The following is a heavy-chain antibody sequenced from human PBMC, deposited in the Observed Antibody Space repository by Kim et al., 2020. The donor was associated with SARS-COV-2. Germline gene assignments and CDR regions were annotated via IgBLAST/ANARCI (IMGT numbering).Heavy chain of an antibody. CDR2: IYYSGST. J-gene: IGHJ3*02. CDR3: ARARWGNVVVVAATRGRACVS. D-gene: IGHD2-15*01. Sequence: SETLSLTCTVSGGSISSGGYYWSWIRQPPGKGLEWIGYIYYSGSTYYNPSLKSRVTISVDTSKNQFSLKLSSVTAADTAVYYCARARWGNVVVVAATRGRACVSWGRRTIVTDSS. V-gene: IGHV4-30-4*08. CDR1: GGSISSGGYY.